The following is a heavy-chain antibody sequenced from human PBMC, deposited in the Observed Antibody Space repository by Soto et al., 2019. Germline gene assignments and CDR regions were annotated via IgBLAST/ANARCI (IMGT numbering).Heavy chain of an antibody. CDR2: IYYRGST. J-gene: IGHJ3*02. CDR1: GGSISSYY. V-gene: IGHV4-59*08. Sequence: QVQLQESGPGLVKPSETLSLTCTVSGGSISSYYWSWIRQPPGKGLEWIGYIYYRGSTNYNPSLMSRVTISVDTSKNQFTRKRSSVTDADASVDYCVRLPVSTPDAFDIWGQGTMVTVSS. D-gene: IGHD2-21*01. CDR3: VRLPVSTPDAFDI.